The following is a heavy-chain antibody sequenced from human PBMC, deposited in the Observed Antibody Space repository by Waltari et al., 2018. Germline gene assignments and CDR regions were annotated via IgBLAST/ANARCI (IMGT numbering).Heavy chain of an antibody. V-gene: IGHV1-2*02. Sequence: QVQLVQSGAEVKKPGASVKVSCKASGYTFTGYYMHWVRQAPGQGLEWMGWINPNSGGTNYAQKFQGRVTMTRDTSTSTVYMELSSLKSDDTAMYYCARRSCTGECYAPYVYWGQGSLVTVSS. CDR3: ARRSCTGECYAPYVY. J-gene: IGHJ4*02. CDR1: GYTFTGYY. CDR2: INPNSGGT. D-gene: IGHD2-8*02.